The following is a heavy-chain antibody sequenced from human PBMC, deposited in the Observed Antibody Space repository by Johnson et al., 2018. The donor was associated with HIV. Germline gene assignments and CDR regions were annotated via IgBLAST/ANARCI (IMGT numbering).Heavy chain of an antibody. CDR3: ARGSRYTFDNDDVHLLHAFDI. CDR1: GFTVSSNY. Sequence: VQLVESGGGLIQPGGSLRLSCAASGFTVSSNYMSWVRQAPGKGLEWVSVIYSGGTTYYADSLKGRFTISRDNPKNTLYLEMNTLRAEDTAVYYCARGSRYTFDNDDVHLLHAFDIWGQGTMVTVSS. J-gene: IGHJ3*02. V-gene: IGHV3-66*03. D-gene: IGHD3-16*01. CDR2: IYSGGTT.